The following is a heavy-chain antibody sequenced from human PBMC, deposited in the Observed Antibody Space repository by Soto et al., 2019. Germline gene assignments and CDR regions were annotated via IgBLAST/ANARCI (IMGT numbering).Heavy chain of an antibody. D-gene: IGHD6-13*01. CDR3: ARDGSTSWYSYHYHGMDV. V-gene: IGHV3-7*05. CDR2: INLDGSEK. Sequence: EVQLVESGGGLVQPGGSLRLSCAASGFTFRTYWLSWVRQVPGKGLEWVANINLDGSEKNYVDSVKGRFTISRDNARNSLYLRLSSLRAEDTALYYCARDGSTSWYSYHYHGMDVWGQGTTVTVSS. J-gene: IGHJ6*02. CDR1: GFTFRTYW.